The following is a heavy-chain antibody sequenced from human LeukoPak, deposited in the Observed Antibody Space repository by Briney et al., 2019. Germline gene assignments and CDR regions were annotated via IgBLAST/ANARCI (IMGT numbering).Heavy chain of an antibody. Sequence: GGSLRLSCAASGFTFSSYPITWVRQAPGKGLEWVSAISGSDGSTYYAGSVKGRFTISRDNSKNTLYLQMNTLRAEDTAVYYCATVGDYGDYSVFGYWGQGTLVTVSS. CDR1: GFTFSSYP. D-gene: IGHD4-17*01. CDR2: ISGSDGST. V-gene: IGHV3-23*01. J-gene: IGHJ4*02. CDR3: ATVGDYGDYSVFGY.